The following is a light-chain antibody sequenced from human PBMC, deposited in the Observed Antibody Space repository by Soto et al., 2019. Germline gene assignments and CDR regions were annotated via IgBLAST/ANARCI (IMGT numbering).Light chain of an antibody. CDR3: AAWDDILNGYV. J-gene: IGLJ1*01. CDR2: GNS. CDR1: SSNIGAGYD. Sequence: QSVLTQPPSVSGAPGQRVTISCTGSSSNIGAGYDVHWYQQLPGTAPKLLIYGNSNRPSGVPDRFSGSKSGTSASLVIRGLQSEDEADYYCAAWDDILNGYVFGGGTKLTVL. V-gene: IGLV1-40*01.